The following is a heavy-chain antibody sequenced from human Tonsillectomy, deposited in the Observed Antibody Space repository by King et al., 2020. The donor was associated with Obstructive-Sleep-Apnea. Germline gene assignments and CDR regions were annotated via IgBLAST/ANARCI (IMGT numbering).Heavy chain of an antibody. J-gene: IGHJ4*02. Sequence: LQLQESGPGLVKPSKTLSLTCTVSGGSISSGGYYWTWIRQHPGKCLEWIGYIYYSGSTYYNPSLKSRITISVDTSKSQFSLKLSSVTAADTAVYYCARDRSGYHYVDYWGQGTLVTVSS. CDR3: ARDRSGYHYVDY. D-gene: IGHD5-12*01. V-gene: IGHV4-31*03. CDR2: IYYSGST. CDR1: GGSISSGGYY.